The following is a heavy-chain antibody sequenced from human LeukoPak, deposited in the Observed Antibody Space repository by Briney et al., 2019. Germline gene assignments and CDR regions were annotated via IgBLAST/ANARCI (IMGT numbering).Heavy chain of an antibody. V-gene: IGHV4-59*12. CDR3: ARVGRARYCSGGSCYGWFDP. CDR2: IYYSGST. D-gene: IGHD2-15*01. Sequence: SETLSLTCTVSGGSISTYYWTWIRRPPGKGLEWIGSIYYSGSTYYNPSLKSRVTISVDTSKNQFSLKLSSVTAADTAVYYCARVGRARYCSGGSCYGWFDPWGQGTLVTVSS. J-gene: IGHJ5*02. CDR1: GGSISTYY.